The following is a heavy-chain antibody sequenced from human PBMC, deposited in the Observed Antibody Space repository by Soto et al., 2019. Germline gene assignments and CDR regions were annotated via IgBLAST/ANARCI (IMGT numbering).Heavy chain of an antibody. CDR3: AREWGALYYDILTGSLSGDV. CDR1: GFTFISYS. Sequence: PGGSLRLSCAASGFTFISYSMNWVRQAPGKGLEWVSYISSSSTIYYADSVKGRFTISRDNAKNSLYLQMNSLRDEDTAVYYCAREWGALYYDILTGSLSGDVWGQGTTVTVSS. D-gene: IGHD3-9*01. J-gene: IGHJ6*02. V-gene: IGHV3-48*02. CDR2: ISSSSTI.